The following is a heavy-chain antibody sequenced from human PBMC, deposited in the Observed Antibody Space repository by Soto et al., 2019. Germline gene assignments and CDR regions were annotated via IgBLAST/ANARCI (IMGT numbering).Heavy chain of an antibody. Sequence: VHLVESGGGLVQPGGSLRLSCAVSGFTFEDYAMHWVRQAPGKGLEWVSGISWDSRSVAYADSVKGRFTISRDNAENSLHLQMNSLRAEDTAVYYCAKDSIRRSFSRSSTRARDAFDIWGQGTMVTVSS. J-gene: IGHJ3*02. CDR1: GFTFEDYA. CDR3: AKDSIRRSFSRSSTRARDAFDI. CDR2: ISWDSRSV. D-gene: IGHD6-6*01. V-gene: IGHV3-9*01.